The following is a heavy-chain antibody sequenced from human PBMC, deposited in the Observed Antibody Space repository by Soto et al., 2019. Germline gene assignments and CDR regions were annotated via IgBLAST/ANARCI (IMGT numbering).Heavy chain of an antibody. CDR1: GFTFSSYG. J-gene: IGHJ3*02. V-gene: IGHV3-30*18. CDR3: EKGRAPTAVDI. Sequence: PGGSLRLSCAASGFTFSSYGMHWVRQAPGKGLEWVAVISYDGSNKYYADSVKGRFTISRDNSKNKLYLQMNSPRAEEXAVXXCEKGRAPTAVDIWGQGTXVTVSS. CDR2: ISYDGSNK.